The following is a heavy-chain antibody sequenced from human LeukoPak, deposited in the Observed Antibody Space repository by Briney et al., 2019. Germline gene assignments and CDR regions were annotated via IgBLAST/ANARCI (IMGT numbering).Heavy chain of an antibody. V-gene: IGHV3-21*01. Sequence: GGSLRLSCAASGFTFSSYSMNWVRQAPGKGLEWVSSISSSSSYTYYADSVKGRFTISRDNAKNSLYLQMNSLRAEDTAVYYCARRAAAGYFDYWGQGTLVTVSS. CDR1: GFTFSSYS. J-gene: IGHJ4*02. CDR2: ISSSSSYT. D-gene: IGHD6-13*01. CDR3: ARRAAAGYFDY.